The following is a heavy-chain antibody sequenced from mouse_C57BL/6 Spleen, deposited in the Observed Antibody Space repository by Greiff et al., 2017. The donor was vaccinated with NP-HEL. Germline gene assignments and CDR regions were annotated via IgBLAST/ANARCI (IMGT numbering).Heavy chain of an antibody. CDR3: ATIYDYDDWFAY. CDR2: ISYDGSN. V-gene: IGHV3-6*01. Sequence: VQLQQSGPGLVKPSQSLSLTCSVTGYSITSGYYWNWIRQFPGNKLEWMGYISYDGSNNYNPSLKNRITITRDTSKNQFFLKLNSVTTEDTATYYCATIYDYDDWFAYWGQGTLVTVSA. J-gene: IGHJ3*01. D-gene: IGHD2-4*01. CDR1: GYSITSGYY.